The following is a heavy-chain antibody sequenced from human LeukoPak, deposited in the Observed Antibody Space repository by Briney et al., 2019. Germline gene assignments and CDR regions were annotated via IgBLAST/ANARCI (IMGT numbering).Heavy chain of an antibody. V-gene: IGHV3-7*01. D-gene: IGHD3-3*01. CDR1: GFTFSSYG. CDR3: VRDDYDFWSGYQRYFEF. J-gene: IGHJ4*02. Sequence: AGRSLRLSCAASGFTFSSYGMHWVRQAPGKGLEWVANINQDGSEKYYVDSVEGRFTISRDSVKNSLYLQMTSVRADDTAMYYCVRDDYDFWSGYQRYFEFWGQGTPVTVSS. CDR2: INQDGSEK.